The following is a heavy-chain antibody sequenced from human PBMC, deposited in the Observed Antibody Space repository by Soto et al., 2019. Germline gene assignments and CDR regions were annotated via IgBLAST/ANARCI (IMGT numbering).Heavy chain of an antibody. V-gene: IGHV4-31*03. Sequence: KPSETLSLTCTVSGGSISSGGYYWSWIRQHPGKGLEWIGYIYYSGSTYYNPSLKSRVTISVDTSKNQFSLKLSSVTAADTAVYYCARGAPMYGYGTNGVSDFDYWGQGTLVTVSS. CDR2: IYYSGST. D-gene: IGHD2-8*01. CDR3: ARGAPMYGYGTNGVSDFDY. CDR1: GGSISSGGYY. J-gene: IGHJ4*02.